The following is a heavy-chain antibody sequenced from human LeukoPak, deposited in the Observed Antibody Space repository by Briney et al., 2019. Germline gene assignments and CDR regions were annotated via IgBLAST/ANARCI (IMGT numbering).Heavy chain of an antibody. CDR1: GYAFTSYD. CDR2: MNPNSGNT. V-gene: IGHV1-8*01. J-gene: IGHJ4*02. CDR3: ARVRLGYCSGGSCLLFDY. Sequence: ASVEVSCKASGYAFTSYDINWVRQATGQGLEWMGWMNPNSGNTGYAQKFQGRVTMTRNTSISTAYMELSSLRSEDTAVYYCARVRLGYCSGGSCLLFDYWGQGTLVTVSS. D-gene: IGHD2-15*01.